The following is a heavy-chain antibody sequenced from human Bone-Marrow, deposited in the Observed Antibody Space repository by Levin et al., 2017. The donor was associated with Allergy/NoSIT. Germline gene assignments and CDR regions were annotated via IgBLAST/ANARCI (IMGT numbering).Heavy chain of an antibody. D-gene: IGHD2-8*02. CDR3: ARALGSPHRGYCTGGVCYSSFADYMDV. CDR1: GFTFSSYD. J-gene: IGHJ6*03. CDR2: IGTAGDP. V-gene: IGHV3-13*05. Sequence: GGSLRLSCAASGFTFSSYDMHWVRQATGKGLEWVSAIGTAGDPYYPGSVKGRFTISRENAKNSLYLQMNSLRAGDTAVYYCARALGSPHRGYCTGGVCYSSFADYMDVWGKGTTVTVSS.